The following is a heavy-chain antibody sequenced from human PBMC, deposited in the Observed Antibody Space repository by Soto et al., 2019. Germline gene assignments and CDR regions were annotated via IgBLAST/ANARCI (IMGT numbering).Heavy chain of an antibody. CDR1: GGSISSYY. J-gene: IGHJ4*02. CDR2: IYYSVST. Sequence: PAESLSRTYSVSGGSISSYYLNSLRLPSGNGLEWIRQIYYSVSTYYIPSLKRRVTISVDRSKNQFSLKLSSVTAADTAVYYCARSGGLGAVAVDYWGQGTLVTVSS. V-gene: IGHV4-59*12. CDR3: ARSGGLGAVAVDY. D-gene: IGHD6-19*01.